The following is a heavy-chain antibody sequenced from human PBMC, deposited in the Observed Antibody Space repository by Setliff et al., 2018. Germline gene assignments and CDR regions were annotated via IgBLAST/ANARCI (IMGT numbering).Heavy chain of an antibody. J-gene: IGHJ4*02. V-gene: IGHV4-59*11. Sequence: SETLSLTCTVSGDYISSQYWSWIRQPPGKGLEWIGYISNRGSTDYNPSLKSRVTISEDTSRSQFSLKLTSVTTADTAVYYCALSDHYPFYYDYWGLGTLVTISS. D-gene: IGHD3-3*01. CDR2: ISNRGST. CDR3: ALSDHYPFYYDY. CDR1: GDYISSQY.